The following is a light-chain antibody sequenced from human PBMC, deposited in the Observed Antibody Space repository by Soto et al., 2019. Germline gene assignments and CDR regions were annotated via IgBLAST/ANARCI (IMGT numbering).Light chain of an antibody. CDR3: HQYGSSPRT. CDR1: QSVSSNY. J-gene: IGKJ1*01. CDR2: GAS. Sequence: EIVLTQSPGTLSLSPGDRATLSCRASQSVSSNYLAWYQQKPGQAPRLLIYGASIRATGIPDSFSGSGSGTDFTLTIRRLEPEEIAMYFCHQYGSSPRTFGQGTKVEIK. V-gene: IGKV3-20*01.